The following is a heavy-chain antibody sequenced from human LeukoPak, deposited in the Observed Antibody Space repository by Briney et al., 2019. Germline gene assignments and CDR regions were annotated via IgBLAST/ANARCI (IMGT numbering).Heavy chain of an antibody. CDR1: GGSISYY. J-gene: IGHJ4*02. Sequence: PSETLSLTCTVSGGSISYYWSWIRQPAGKGLEWIGRIYASGSTNYNSSLKSRVTISVDTSKNQFSLRLSSVTAADTAVYYCARGGDSSSWSVDYWGQGTLVTVSS. CDR3: ARGGDSSSWSVDY. D-gene: IGHD6-13*01. V-gene: IGHV4-4*07. CDR2: IYASGST.